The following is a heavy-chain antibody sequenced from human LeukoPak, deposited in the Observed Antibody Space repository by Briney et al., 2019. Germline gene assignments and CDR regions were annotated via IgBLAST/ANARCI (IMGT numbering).Heavy chain of an antibody. V-gene: IGHV1-18*01. D-gene: IGHD6-6*01. Sequence: ASVKVSCKASGYTFTSYGISWVRQAPGQGLEWMGWISAYNGNTNYAQKLQVRVTVTTYTSTSTAYMDLRSVRSDDTAVYYCAASSIAALSSDYWGQGTLVTVSS. J-gene: IGHJ4*02. CDR3: AASSIAALSSDY. CDR1: GYTFTSYG. CDR2: ISAYNGNT.